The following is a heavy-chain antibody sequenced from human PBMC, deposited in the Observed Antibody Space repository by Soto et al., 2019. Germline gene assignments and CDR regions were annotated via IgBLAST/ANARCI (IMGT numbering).Heavy chain of an antibody. CDR2: SYRTGST. D-gene: IGHD1-7*01. Sequence: QVQLQESGPGLVKPSGTLSLTCAVSGGSFTSNNWWTWVRQPPGQGLEWIGESYRTGSTNYNPSLKSRVTISLDKSENQFSLKVTSLTAADTAVYYGASRDPGTSVDYWGQGTLVTVSS. V-gene: IGHV4-4*02. J-gene: IGHJ4*02. CDR3: ASRDPGTSVDY. CDR1: GGSFTSNNW.